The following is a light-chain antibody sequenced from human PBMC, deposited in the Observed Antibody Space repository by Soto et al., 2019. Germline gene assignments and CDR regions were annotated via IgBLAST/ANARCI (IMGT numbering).Light chain of an antibody. Sequence: EIVMTPSPATLSVSPGERATLSCRASQSVSSNLAWYQQKPGQAPRLLIYDASNRATGIPARFSGSGSGTDFTLTISSLEPEDFAVYYCQQRSNWPLTFGGGTKVDIK. V-gene: IGKV3-11*01. J-gene: IGKJ4*01. CDR1: QSVSSN. CDR3: QQRSNWPLT. CDR2: DAS.